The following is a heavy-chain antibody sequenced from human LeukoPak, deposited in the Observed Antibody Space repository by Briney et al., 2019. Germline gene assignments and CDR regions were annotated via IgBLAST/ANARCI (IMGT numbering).Heavy chain of an antibody. CDR3: AKEPIVAVNGPV. CDR1: AFTFSSFW. J-gene: IGHJ6*04. D-gene: IGHD6-13*01. CDR2: ISYDGSNK. Sequence: PGGSLRLSCAASAFTFSSFWMSWVRQAPGKGLEWVAVISYDGSNKYYADSVKGRFTISRDNSKNTLYLQMNRLRAEDTAVYYCAKEPIVAVNGPVWGIGTTVTISS. V-gene: IGHV3-30*18.